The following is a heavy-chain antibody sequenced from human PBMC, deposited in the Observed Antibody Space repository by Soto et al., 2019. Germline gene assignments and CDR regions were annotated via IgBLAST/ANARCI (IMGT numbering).Heavy chain of an antibody. D-gene: IGHD1-26*01. CDR2: INPNSGVR. CDR3: ARGISRTGWEQPHLDY. Sequence: ASVKGSCKASGYTFTADYLHWVRQAHGQGLEWMGWINPNSGVRNYEQKFQGRVTMTRDASTNTAYMELSSLRSDDTAVYYCARGISRTGWEQPHLDYWGQGTMVTVSS. CDR1: GYTFTADY. J-gene: IGHJ4*02. V-gene: IGHV1-2*02.